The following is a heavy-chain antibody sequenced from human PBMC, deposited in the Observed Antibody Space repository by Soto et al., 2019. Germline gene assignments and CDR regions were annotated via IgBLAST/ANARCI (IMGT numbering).Heavy chain of an antibody. J-gene: IGHJ6*02. CDR1: GFTFSDFV. V-gene: IGHV3-33*01. CDR2: IWFDGSYK. Sequence: PGGSLRLSCAASGFTFSDFVFHWVRQSPGKELEWVAVIWFDGSYKYYTDSVKGRFTISRDNSKNTLFLQMNSLRAEDTGIYYCARSSVYGVVKYGIDVWGQGTTVTVSS. D-gene: IGHD3-3*01. CDR3: ARSSVYGVVKYGIDV.